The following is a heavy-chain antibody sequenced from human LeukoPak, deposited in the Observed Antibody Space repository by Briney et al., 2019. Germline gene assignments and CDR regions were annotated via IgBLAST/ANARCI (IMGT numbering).Heavy chain of an antibody. CDR2: INHSGST. Sequence: SETLSLTCAVYGGSFSGYYWSWIRQPPGKGLEWIGEINHSGSTNYNPSLKSRVTISVDTSKNQFSLKLSSVTAADTAVYYCARDQGSSPYYYGSYDYWGQGTLVTVSS. J-gene: IGHJ4*02. CDR1: GGSFSGYY. CDR3: ARDQGSSPYYYGSYDY. V-gene: IGHV4-34*01. D-gene: IGHD3-10*01.